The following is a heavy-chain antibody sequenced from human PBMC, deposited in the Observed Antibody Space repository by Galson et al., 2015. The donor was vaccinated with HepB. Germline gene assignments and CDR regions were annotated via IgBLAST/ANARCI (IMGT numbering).Heavy chain of an antibody. D-gene: IGHD2-2*01. V-gene: IGHV3-30-3*01. CDR3: ARDPCSSTSCYSYSPDY. J-gene: IGHJ4*02. CDR1: GFTFSSYA. Sequence: SLRLSCAASGFTFSSYAMHWVRQAPGKGLEWVAVISYDGSNKYYADSVKGRFTISRDNSKNTLYLQMNSLRAEDTAVYYCARDPCSSTSCYSYSPDYWGQGTLVTVSS. CDR2: ISYDGSNK.